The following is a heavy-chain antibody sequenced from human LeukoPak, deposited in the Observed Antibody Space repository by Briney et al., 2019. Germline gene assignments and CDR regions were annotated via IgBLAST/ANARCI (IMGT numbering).Heavy chain of an antibody. D-gene: IGHD2-2*01. CDR3: ARAPYCSSASCPYYYYYMDV. Sequence: PSETLSPTCSVSGGSITTSSYYWGWIRQPPGKELEWIGNIYYSGSTYYNPSLKSRVTISVDTSKNQFSLKLSSVTAADTAVYYCARAPYCSSASCPYYYYYMDVWGKGTTVTVSS. V-gene: IGHV4-39*07. J-gene: IGHJ6*03. CDR1: GGSITTSSYY. CDR2: IYYSGST.